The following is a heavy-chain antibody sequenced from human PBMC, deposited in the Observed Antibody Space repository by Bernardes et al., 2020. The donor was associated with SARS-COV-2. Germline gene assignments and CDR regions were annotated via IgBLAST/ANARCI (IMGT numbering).Heavy chain of an antibody. CDR2: ISSSSSYT. CDR3: ARRFPIVVVPAAADYYYYMDV. CDR1: GFTFSDYY. J-gene: IGHJ6*03. V-gene: IGHV3-11*03. Sequence: GSLRLSCAASGFTFSDYYMSWIRQAPGKGLEWVSYISSSSSYTNYADSVKGRFTISRDNAKNSLYLQMNSLRAEDTAVYYCARRFPIVVVPAAADYYYYMDVWGKGTTVTVSS. D-gene: IGHD2-2*01.